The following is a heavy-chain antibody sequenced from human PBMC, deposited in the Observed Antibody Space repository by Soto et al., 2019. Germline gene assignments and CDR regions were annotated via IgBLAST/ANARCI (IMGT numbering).Heavy chain of an antibody. CDR2: ISAYNAHT. J-gene: IGHJ4*02. V-gene: IGHV1-18*01. CDR1: GYTFTSYV. D-gene: IGHD3-10*01. CDR3: ARKPHGSSITMIRRGGAYYFDY. Sequence: QVQLVQSGGEVKKPGASVKVSCKASGYTFTSYVISWVRQAPGQGLEWMGWISAYNAHTNYAQKVQGRVVMTTDTSTSTAYMELRSLRSDDTAVYYCARKPHGSSITMIRRGGAYYFDYWGQGTLVTVSS.